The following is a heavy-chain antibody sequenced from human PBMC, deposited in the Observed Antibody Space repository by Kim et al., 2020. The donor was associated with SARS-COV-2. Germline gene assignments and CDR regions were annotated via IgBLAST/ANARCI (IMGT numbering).Heavy chain of an antibody. D-gene: IGHD3-10*01. J-gene: IGHJ5*02. CDR1: GYTFTSYY. Sequence: ASVKVSCKASGYTFTSYYMHWVRQAPGQGLEWMGIINPSGGSTSYAQKFQGRVTMTRDTSTSTVYMELSSLRSEDTAVYYCANGGAYYYGSGSYYNNWFDPWGQGTLVTVSS. CDR2: INPSGGST. V-gene: IGHV1-46*01. CDR3: ANGGAYYYGSGSYYNNWFDP.